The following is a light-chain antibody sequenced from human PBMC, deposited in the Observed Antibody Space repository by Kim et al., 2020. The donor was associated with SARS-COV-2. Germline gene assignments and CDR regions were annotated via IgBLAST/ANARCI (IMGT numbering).Light chain of an antibody. J-gene: IGLJ2*01. CDR3: QLWDDISEQV. CDR1: NIGAKN. V-gene: IGLV3-21*04. CDR2: YDT. Sequence: APGKTASIACGGNNIGAKNVHWYQQKPGQAPVLVIYYDTERPSGIPERFSGSNSGNTATLTINRVEAGDEADYYCQLWDDISEQVFGGGTQLTV.